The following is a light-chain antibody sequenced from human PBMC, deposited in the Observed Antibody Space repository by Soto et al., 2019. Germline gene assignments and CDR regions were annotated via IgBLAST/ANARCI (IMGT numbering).Light chain of an antibody. V-gene: IGKV3-20*01. CDR1: QSVSSSY. J-gene: IGKJ2*01. CDR2: GAS. CDR3: LQYGSSPLYT. Sequence: EIVLTQSPGTLSLSPEERATLSCRASQSVSSSYLAWYQQKPGQAPRLLIYGASSRATGIPDRFSGSGSGTDFTLTISRREPEDFAVYYCLQYGSSPLYTFGQGTQLESK.